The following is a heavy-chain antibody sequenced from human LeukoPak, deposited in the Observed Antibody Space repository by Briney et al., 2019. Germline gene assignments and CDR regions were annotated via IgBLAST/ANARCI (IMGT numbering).Heavy chain of an antibody. V-gene: IGHV4-59*08. CDR3: ATLQSSGYDYSDY. CDR2: IYYTGST. J-gene: IGHJ4*02. Sequence: SETLSLTCTVSGASISSYYWSWIRQPPGKELEWIGYIYYTGSTDYNPSLKSRVTVSVDTSKKQFSLKLSSVTAADTAVYYCATLQSSGYDYSDYWGQGILVTVSS. CDR1: GASISSYY. D-gene: IGHD3-22*01.